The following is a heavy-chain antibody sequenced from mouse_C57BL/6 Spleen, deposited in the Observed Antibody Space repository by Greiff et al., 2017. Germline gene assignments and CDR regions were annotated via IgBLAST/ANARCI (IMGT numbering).Heavy chain of an antibody. D-gene: IGHD1-1*01. J-gene: IGHJ2*01. CDR2: IDPSDSYT. Sequence: QVQLQQPGAELVMPGASVKLSCKASGYTFTSYWMHWVKQRPGQGLEWIGEIDPSDSYTNYNQKFKGKSTLTVDKSSSTAYMQLSSLTSEDSAVYYCARRNLNYYGSPYYFDYWGQGTTLTVSS. CDR3: ARRNLNYYGSPYYFDY. CDR1: GYTFTSYW. V-gene: IGHV1-69*01.